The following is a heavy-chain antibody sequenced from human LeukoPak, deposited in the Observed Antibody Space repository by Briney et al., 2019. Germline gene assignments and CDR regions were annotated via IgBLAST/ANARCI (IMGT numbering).Heavy chain of an antibody. CDR3: AKPSRGWLQFDAFDI. D-gene: IGHD5-24*01. CDR2: IYYSGST. CDR1: GGSISSSSYY. J-gene: IGHJ3*02. V-gene: IGHV4-39*01. Sequence: PSETLSLTCTVSGGSISSSSYYWGWIRQPPGKGLEWIGSIYYSGSTYYNPPLKSRVTISVDTSKNRFSLKLSSVTAADTAVYYCAKPSRGWLQFDAFDIWGQGTMVTVSS.